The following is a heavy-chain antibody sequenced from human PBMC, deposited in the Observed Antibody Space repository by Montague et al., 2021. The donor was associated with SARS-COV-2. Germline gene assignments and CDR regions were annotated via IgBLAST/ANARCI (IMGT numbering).Heavy chain of an antibody. CDR1: GFTFSSYG. Sequence: SLRLSCAASGFTFSSYGMHWVRQAPGKGLEWVAVIWYDGSNKYYADFVKGRFTISSDNSKNTLYLQMNSLRAEDTAVYYCAGMLVPYYGMDVWGQGTTVTVSS. CDR3: AGMLVPYYGMDV. V-gene: IGHV3-33*01. D-gene: IGHD6-13*01. CDR2: IWYDGSNK. J-gene: IGHJ6*02.